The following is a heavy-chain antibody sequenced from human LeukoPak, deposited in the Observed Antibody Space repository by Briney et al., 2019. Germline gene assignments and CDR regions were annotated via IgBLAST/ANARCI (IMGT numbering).Heavy chain of an antibody. CDR2: IFYSGTP. V-gene: IGHV4-59*12. CDR1: GRSISSYY. J-gene: IGHJ4*02. CDR3: SRGGWNKFDY. D-gene: IGHD3-22*01. Sequence: SDTLSLIYTVSGRSISSYYWIWIRHPPGERLEGIGFIFYSGTPNYNPPLKSRVPISVDTSKNHFSLKLSSFTAADTGVFYCSRGGWNKFDYWGQGTLVTVSS.